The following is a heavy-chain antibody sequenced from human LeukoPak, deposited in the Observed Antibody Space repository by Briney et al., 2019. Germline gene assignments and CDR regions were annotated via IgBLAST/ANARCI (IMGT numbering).Heavy chain of an antibody. V-gene: IGHV3-53*04. Sequence: SGGSLRLSCAASGLSVSSNYMSWVRQAPGKGLEWVSVIYSGGSRYYAGSVKGRFTSSRHNSNNTLYLQMNSLRADDTAVYYCARVSTGDWGQGTLVTVSP. D-gene: IGHD1-1*01. J-gene: IGHJ4*02. CDR2: IYSGGSR. CDR3: ARVSTGD. CDR1: GLSVSSNY.